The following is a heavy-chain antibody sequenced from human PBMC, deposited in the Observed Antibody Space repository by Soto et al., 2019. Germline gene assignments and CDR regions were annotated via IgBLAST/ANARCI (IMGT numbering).Heavy chain of an antibody. J-gene: IGHJ5*02. V-gene: IGHV4-34*01. CDR1: GGSFSGYY. D-gene: IGHD3-22*01. CDR3: ARGPITTNPRFDP. CDR2: INHSGST. Sequence: SETLSLTCAVYGGSFSGYYWSWIRQPPGKGLEWIGEINHSGSTNYNPSLKSRVTISVDTSKNQFSLKLSSVTAADTAVYYCARGPITTNPRFDPWGQGTLVTVS.